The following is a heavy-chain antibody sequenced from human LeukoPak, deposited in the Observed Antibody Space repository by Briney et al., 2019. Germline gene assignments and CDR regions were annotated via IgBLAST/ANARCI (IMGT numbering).Heavy chain of an antibody. D-gene: IGHD2-21*01. Sequence: SETLSLTCTVSGYSISSGYYWGWIRQPPGKGLEWIGSIYHSGSTYYNPSLKSRVTISVDTSKNQFSLKLSSVTAADTAVYYCARRHIVVVIGQDAFDIWGQGTMVTVSS. CDR2: IYHSGST. CDR3: ARRHIVVVIGQDAFDI. J-gene: IGHJ3*02. CDR1: GYSISSGYY. V-gene: IGHV4-38-2*02.